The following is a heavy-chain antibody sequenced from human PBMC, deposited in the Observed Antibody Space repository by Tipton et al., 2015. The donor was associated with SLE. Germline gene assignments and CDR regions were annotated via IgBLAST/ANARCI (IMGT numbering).Heavy chain of an antibody. CDR1: GGPISSGAYL. Sequence: TLSLTCIVSGGPISSGAYLWSWIRQHPGKGREWIGYIYYSGRTYYNPSLKSRISISVDTSKNQFSLNLSSVTAADTAVYYCARFPTYHFDLWGQGTLVTVSS. CDR3: ARFPTYHFDL. J-gene: IGHJ4*02. CDR2: IYYSGRT. D-gene: IGHD2-2*01. V-gene: IGHV4-31*03.